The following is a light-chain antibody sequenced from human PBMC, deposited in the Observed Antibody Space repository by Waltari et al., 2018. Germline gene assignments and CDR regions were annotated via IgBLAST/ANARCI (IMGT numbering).Light chain of an antibody. CDR1: QSINYN. CDR3: QQYSSWYS. J-gene: IGKJ2*03. CDR2: GAS. Sequence: EIEMTQSPATLSVSPGERATLSCRASQSINYNLAWYQQKPGQAPRLLIYGASTRATGIPARFSGSGSGTEFILTISSLQSEDLAVYYCQQYSSWYSFGQGTKLEIK. V-gene: IGKV3-15*01.